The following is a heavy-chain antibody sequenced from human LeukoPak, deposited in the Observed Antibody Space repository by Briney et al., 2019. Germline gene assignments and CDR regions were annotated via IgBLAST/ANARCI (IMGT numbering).Heavy chain of an antibody. CDR1: GFTFSDHY. V-gene: IGHV3-72*01. CDR2: TRNKANSYTT. Sequence: GGSLRLSCAASGFTFSDHYMAWVRQAPGKGLEWVGRTRNKANSYTTEYAASVKGRFTISRDDSKNSLYLQMNSLETEDTAVYYCAREGSGWYSDAFDIWGQGTMVTVSS. CDR3: AREGSGWYSDAFDI. D-gene: IGHD6-19*01. J-gene: IGHJ3*02.